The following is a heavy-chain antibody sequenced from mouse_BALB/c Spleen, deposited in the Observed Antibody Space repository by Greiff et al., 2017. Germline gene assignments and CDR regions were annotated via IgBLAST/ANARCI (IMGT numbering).Heavy chain of an antibody. V-gene: IGHV1-7*01. CDR3: ARSILYGYDGEDAMDY. CDR1: GYTFTSYW. CDR2: INPSTGYT. J-gene: IGHJ4*01. Sequence: VKLMESGAELAKPGASVKMSCKASGYTFTSYWMHWVKQRPGQGLEWIGYINPSTGYTEYNQKFKDKATLTADKSSSTAYMQLSSLTSEDSAVYYCARSILYGYDGEDAMDYWGQGTSVTVSS. D-gene: IGHD2-2*01.